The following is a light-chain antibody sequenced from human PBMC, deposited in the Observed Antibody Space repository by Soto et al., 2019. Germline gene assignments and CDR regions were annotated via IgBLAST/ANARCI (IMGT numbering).Light chain of an antibody. J-gene: IGKJ1*01. Sequence: EIVMTQSPATLSVSPGERATLSCRASQSVSNNYLAWYQQEPGQAPRLLIYGASTRATGIPARFSGSGSGTEFTLTISSLQSEDFAVYYCQQYGSSGTFGQGTKVDIK. CDR2: GAS. CDR3: QQYGSSGT. V-gene: IGKV3-15*01. CDR1: QSVSNN.